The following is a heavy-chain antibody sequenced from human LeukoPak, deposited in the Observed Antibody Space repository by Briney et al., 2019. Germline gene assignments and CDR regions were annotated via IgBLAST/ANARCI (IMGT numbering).Heavy chain of an antibody. CDR1: GFTFSSYG. CDR2: IRYDGSNK. D-gene: IGHD6-13*01. J-gene: IGHJ4*02. CDR3: AKSSLKYSSSWYYFDY. V-gene: IGHV3-30*02. Sequence: GGSLRLSCAASGFTFSSYGMHWVRRAPGKGLEWVAFIRYDGSNKYYADSVKGRFTISRDNSKNTLYLQMNSLRAEDTAVYYCAKSSLKYSSSWYYFDYWGQGTLVTVSS.